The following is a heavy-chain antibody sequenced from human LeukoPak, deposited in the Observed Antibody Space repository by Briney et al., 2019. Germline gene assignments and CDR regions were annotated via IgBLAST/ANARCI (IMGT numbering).Heavy chain of an antibody. CDR2: INHSGST. CDR3: ARGSSTMIVL. CDR1: GGSFSGYY. V-gene: IGHV4-34*01. D-gene: IGHD3-22*01. Sequence: SETLSLTCAVYGGSFSGYYWSWVRQPPGKGLEWIGEINHSGSTNYNPSLKSRVTISVDTSKNQSSLKLSSVTAADTAVYYCARGSSTMIVLWGQGTLVTVSS. J-gene: IGHJ4*02.